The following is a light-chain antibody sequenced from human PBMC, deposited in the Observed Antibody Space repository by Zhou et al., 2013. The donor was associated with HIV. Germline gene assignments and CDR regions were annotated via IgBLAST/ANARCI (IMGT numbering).Light chain of an antibody. CDR3: QQYNSYSRRT. CDR1: QSISHW. CDR2: KAS. J-gene: IGKJ1*01. V-gene: IGKV1-5*03. Sequence: DIQMTQSPSTLSASVGDRVTITCRASQSISHWLAWYQHKAGKAPKLLIQKASSLQSGVPSRFSGSGSGTEFTLTISSLQPDDFATYYCQQYNSYSRRTFGQGT.